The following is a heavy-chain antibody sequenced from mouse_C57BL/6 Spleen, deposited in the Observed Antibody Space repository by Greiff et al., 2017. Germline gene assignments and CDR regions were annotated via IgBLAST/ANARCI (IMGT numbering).Heavy chain of an antibody. CDR1: GYTFTDYE. D-gene: IGHD2-12*01. CDR2: IDPETGGT. J-gene: IGHJ4*01. CDR3: TERSSYDGYYYSMDY. Sequence: VQLQQSGAELVRPGASVTLSCKASGYTFTDYEMHWVKQTPVHGLEWIGAIDPETGGTAYNQKFKGKAILTADKSSSTAYMELRSLTSEDSAVYYCTERSSYDGYYYSMDYWGQGTSVTVSS. V-gene: IGHV1-15*01.